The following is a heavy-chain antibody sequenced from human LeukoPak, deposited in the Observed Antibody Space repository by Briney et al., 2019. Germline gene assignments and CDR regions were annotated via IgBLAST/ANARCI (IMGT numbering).Heavy chain of an antibody. CDR2: MNPNSGNT. Sequence: GASVKVSCKASGYTFTSYDINWVRQATGQGLEWMGWMNPNSGNTGYAQKFQGRVTMTRNTSISTAYMELSSLRSEDTAVYYCARARYFENWFAPWGQGTLVTVSS. J-gene: IGHJ5*02. V-gene: IGHV1-8*01. CDR1: GYTFTSYD. D-gene: IGHD3-9*01. CDR3: ARARYFENWFAP.